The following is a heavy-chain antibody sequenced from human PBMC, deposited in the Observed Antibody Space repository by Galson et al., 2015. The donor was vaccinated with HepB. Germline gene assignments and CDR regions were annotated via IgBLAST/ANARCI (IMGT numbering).Heavy chain of an antibody. Sequence: SLRLSCAASGFTVSSNYMSWVRQAPGKGLEWVSVIYTSGITFYADSVKGRFTISRDSSKNTPYLQMNSLRAEDTAVYYCARSVRTYCIRASCSPYYFDYWGQGTLVTVSS. CDR3: ARSVRTYCIRASCSPYYFDY. CDR2: IYTSGIT. V-gene: IGHV3-53*01. D-gene: IGHD2-2*01. J-gene: IGHJ4*02. CDR1: GFTVSSNY.